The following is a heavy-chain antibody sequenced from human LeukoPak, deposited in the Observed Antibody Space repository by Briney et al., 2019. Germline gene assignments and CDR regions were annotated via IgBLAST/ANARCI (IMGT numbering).Heavy chain of an antibody. CDR2: ISGSGGST. D-gene: IGHD6-19*01. CDR1: GFTFSSYA. Sequence: PGGSLRLSCAASGFTFSSYAMSWVRQAPGKGLEWVSAISGSGGSTYYADSVKGRFTTSRDNSKNTLYLQMNSLRAEDTAVYYCAKAQGYSSGNYFDYWGQGTLVTVSS. J-gene: IGHJ4*02. V-gene: IGHV3-23*01. CDR3: AKAQGYSSGNYFDY.